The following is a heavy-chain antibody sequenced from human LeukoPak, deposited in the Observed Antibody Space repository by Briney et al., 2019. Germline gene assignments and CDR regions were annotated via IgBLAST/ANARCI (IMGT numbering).Heavy chain of an antibody. CDR1: GGTFSSYA. V-gene: IGHV1-69*05. CDR2: SIPIFGTA. CDR3: AVKTNALHYDL. D-gene: IGHD3-22*01. Sequence: SVKVSCKASGGTFSSYAISWVRQAPGQGVERMGGSIPIFGTANYAQKFQGRVTITTDESTSTAYMELSSLRSEDTAVYYCAVKTNALHYDLWGQGTLVTVSS. J-gene: IGHJ4*02.